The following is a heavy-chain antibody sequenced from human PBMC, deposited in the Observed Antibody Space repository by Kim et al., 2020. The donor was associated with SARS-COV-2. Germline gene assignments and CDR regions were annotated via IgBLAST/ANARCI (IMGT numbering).Heavy chain of an antibody. CDR3: ARSFVHDAFDI. CDR2: INPSGGST. D-gene: IGHD6-6*01. CDR1: GYTFTSYY. V-gene: IGHV1-46*01. J-gene: IGHJ3*02. Sequence: ASVKVSCKASGYTFTSYYMHWVRQAPGQGLEWMGIINPSGGSTSYAQKFQGRVTMTRDTSTSTDYMELSSLRSEDTAVYYCARSFVHDAFDIWGQGTMVTVSS.